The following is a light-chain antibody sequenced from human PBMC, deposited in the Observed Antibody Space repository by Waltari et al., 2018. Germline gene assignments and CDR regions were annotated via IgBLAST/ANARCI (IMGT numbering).Light chain of an antibody. Sequence: QSALTQPPSASGSPGQPVIIPCTGPRSDIGPYTYFSWYQHIPGRAPAPIIYEVDRRPPGVPDRFSGPKSGNTASLTVSGLQAEDEGDYYCSSYAGSNKLIFGGVTKLTVL. CDR1: RSDIGPYTY. CDR2: EVD. J-gene: IGLJ2*01. CDR3: SSYAGSNKLI. V-gene: IGLV2-8*01.